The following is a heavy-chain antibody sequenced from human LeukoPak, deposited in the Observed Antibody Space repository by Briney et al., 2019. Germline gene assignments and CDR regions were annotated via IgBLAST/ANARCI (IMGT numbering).Heavy chain of an antibody. V-gene: IGHV1-69*05. CDR2: LIAIFGTG. Sequence: SVKLSRKASVGTFSSYAVSWVRRSPGQRLEWMGGLIAIFGTGDYAQKFQSRVTMPTASSTSTAYMDLRSLRSEDTAVYYCAGVQLVDYYYYSYMDVWGKGTTVTVSS. D-gene: IGHD6-6*01. CDR1: VGTFSSYA. CDR3: AGVQLVDYYYYSYMDV. J-gene: IGHJ6*03.